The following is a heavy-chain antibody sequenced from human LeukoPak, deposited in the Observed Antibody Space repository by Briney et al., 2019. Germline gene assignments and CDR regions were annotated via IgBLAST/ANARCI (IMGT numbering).Heavy chain of an antibody. CDR3: VRDLPRTSGP. V-gene: IGHV3-74*01. CDR2: INGDGRRI. J-gene: IGHJ5*02. Sequence: GGSLRLSCVAFGFTFSTAWMHWARQTPGKGLVWVSHINGDGRRINYADDVKGRFTISRDNAKNTLYLQMNSLRVEDTAVYYCVRDLPRTSGPWGQGTLVTVSS. D-gene: IGHD3-10*01. CDR1: GFTFSTAW.